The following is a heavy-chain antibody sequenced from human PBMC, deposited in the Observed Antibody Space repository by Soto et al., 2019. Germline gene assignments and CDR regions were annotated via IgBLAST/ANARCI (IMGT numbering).Heavy chain of an antibody. Sequence: GGSLRLSCAASGFTFSNAWMSWVRQAPGKGLEWVGRIKSKTDGGTTDYSAPVKGRFTISRDDSKNTPYLQMNSLKTEDTAVYYWTTDSTALDAFDILGQGTMVTVSS. D-gene: IGHD3-16*02. CDR3: TTDSTALDAFDI. J-gene: IGHJ3*02. CDR2: IKSKTDGGTT. V-gene: IGHV3-15*01. CDR1: GFTFSNAW.